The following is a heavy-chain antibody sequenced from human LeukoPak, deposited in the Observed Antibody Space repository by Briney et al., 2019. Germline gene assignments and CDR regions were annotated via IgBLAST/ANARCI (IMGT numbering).Heavy chain of an antibody. CDR2: INTDGSST. Sequence: GGSLRLSCAASGFTFSSYWMHWVRQAPGKGLVWVSRINTDGSSTSYADSVKGRFTISRDNAKNTLYLQMNSLRAEDTAVYYCASVGPSSWAGIYAFDIWGQGTMVTVSS. V-gene: IGHV3-74*01. CDR1: GFTFSSYW. D-gene: IGHD6-13*01. CDR3: ASVGPSSWAGIYAFDI. J-gene: IGHJ3*02.